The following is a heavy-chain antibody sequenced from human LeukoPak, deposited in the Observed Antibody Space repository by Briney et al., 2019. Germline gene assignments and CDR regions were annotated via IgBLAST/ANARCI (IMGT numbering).Heavy chain of an antibody. V-gene: IGHV3-30-3*01. CDR2: ISYDGSNK. CDR3: AILIYGSGRRLSDV. Sequence: GRSLRLSCPASGFTFSSYAMHWVRQAPGKGLEWVAVISYDGSNKYYADSVKGRFTISRDNSKNTLYLQMNSLRAEDTAVYYCAILIYGSGRRLSDVWGQGTTVTVSS. CDR1: GFTFSSYA. J-gene: IGHJ6*02. D-gene: IGHD3-10*01.